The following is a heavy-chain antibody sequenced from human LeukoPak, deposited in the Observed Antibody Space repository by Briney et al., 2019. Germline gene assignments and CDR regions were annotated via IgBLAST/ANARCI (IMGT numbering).Heavy chain of an antibody. V-gene: IGHV4-31*03. D-gene: IGHD2-21*02. CDR1: GGSVTSGGYF. CDR3: ARDVVVTSSPDAFDI. CDR2: ISDSGTT. Sequence: PSQTLSLTCTVSGGSVTSGGYFWTWIRQHPEKGLEWIGYISDSGTTSYNPSLKSRVSISVATSNNQFSLRLSSVTAADTAVYYCARDVVVTSSPDAFDIWGQGTMVTVSS. J-gene: IGHJ3*02.